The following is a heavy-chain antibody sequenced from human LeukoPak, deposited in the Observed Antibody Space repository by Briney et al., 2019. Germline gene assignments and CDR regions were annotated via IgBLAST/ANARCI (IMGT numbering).Heavy chain of an antibody. CDR1: GYTFSNYW. Sequence: GESLKISCKGSGYTFSNYWIGWVRQMPGKGLEWMGIIYPGDSDTRYSPSFQGQVTVSVDKSISTAYLQWSSLKASDTAMYYCARGYVGSSGYSDYWGQGTLVTVSS. CDR3: ARGYVGSSGYSDY. CDR2: IYPGDSDT. D-gene: IGHD3-22*01. J-gene: IGHJ4*02. V-gene: IGHV5-51*01.